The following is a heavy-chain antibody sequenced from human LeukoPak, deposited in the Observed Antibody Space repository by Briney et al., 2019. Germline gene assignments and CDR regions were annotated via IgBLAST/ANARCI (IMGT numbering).Heavy chain of an antibody. D-gene: IGHD2-2*01. Sequence: SVKVSCKASGGTFSSYAISWVRQAPGQGLEWMGGIIPIFGTANYAQKFQGRVTITTDESTSTAYMELSSLRSEDTAVYYCAAVVGQLLWGNWFDPWGQGTLVTVSS. CDR2: IIPIFGTA. CDR1: GGTFSSYA. V-gene: IGHV1-69*05. J-gene: IGHJ5*02. CDR3: AAVVGQLLWGNWFDP.